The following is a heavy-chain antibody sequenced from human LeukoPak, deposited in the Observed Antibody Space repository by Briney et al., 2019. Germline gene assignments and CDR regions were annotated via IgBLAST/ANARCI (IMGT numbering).Heavy chain of an antibody. CDR2: IIPIFGTA. CDR3: ARSPKMRWCMLFDYYYYGMDV. CDR1: GGTFSSYA. D-gene: IGHD2-8*02. J-gene: IGHJ6*02. V-gene: IGHV1-69*13. Sequence: GASVKVSCKASGGTFSSYAISWVQQAPGQGLEWMGGIIPIFGTANYAQKFQGRVTITADESTSTAYMELSSLRSEDTAVYYCARSPKMRWCMLFDYYYYGMDVWGQGTTVTVSS.